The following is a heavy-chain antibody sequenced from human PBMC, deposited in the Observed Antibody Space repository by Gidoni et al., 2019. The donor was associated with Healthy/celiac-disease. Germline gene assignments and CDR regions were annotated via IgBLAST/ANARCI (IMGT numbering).Heavy chain of an antibody. J-gene: IGHJ4*02. V-gene: IGHV5-51*03. CDR1: GYSFTSYW. CDR3: ARTTSEVVVAAFDY. Sequence: EVQLVQSGAEVEKPGEPLKISWMGSGYSFTSYWIGWVRPMPGNGLEWMGIIYPGDSDTRYNPSFQGQVTISADKSNSNAYLQWSSLKASDTAMYYCARTTSEVVVAAFDYWGQGTLVTVSS. CDR2: IYPGDSDT. D-gene: IGHD2-15*01.